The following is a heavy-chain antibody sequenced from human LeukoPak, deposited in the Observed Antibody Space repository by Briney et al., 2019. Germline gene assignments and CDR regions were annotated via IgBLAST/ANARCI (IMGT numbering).Heavy chain of an antibody. Sequence: ASAKVSCKASGHTFTGYYMHWVRQAPGQGLEWPGWINPNSGVTNYAQKFQGRITMTRDTSITTVYMELSSLTSDDTAVYYCGSGQWLVGVFYWGQGTLVTVSS. CDR2: INPNSGVT. CDR3: GSGQWLVGVFY. CDR1: GHTFTGYY. J-gene: IGHJ4*02. D-gene: IGHD6-19*01. V-gene: IGHV1-2*02.